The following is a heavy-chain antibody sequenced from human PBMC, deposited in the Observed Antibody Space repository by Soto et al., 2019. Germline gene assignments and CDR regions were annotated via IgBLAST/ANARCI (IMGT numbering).Heavy chain of an antibody. CDR3: ARGRDGYNSEEAYYYYGMDV. CDR2: IIPIFGTA. J-gene: IGHJ6*02. CDR1: GGTFSSYA. V-gene: IGHV1-69*12. Sequence: QVQLVQSGAEVKKAGSSVKVSCKASGGTFSSYAISWVRQAPGQGLEWMGGIIPIFGTANYAQKFQGRVTITADESTSTAYMELSSLRSEDTAVYYCARGRDGYNSEEAYYYYGMDVWGQGTTVTVSS. D-gene: IGHD5-12*01.